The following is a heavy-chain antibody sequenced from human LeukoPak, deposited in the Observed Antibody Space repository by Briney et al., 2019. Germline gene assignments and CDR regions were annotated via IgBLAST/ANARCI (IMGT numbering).Heavy chain of an antibody. CDR2: INHSGST. CDR1: GGSISSSSYY. CDR3: ARDFAPSRYYDSSGYYQGIDY. V-gene: IGHV4-39*07. Sequence: SETLSLTCTVSGGSISSSSYYWSWIRQPPGKGLEWIGEINHSGSTNYNPSLKSRVTISVDTSKNQFSLKLSSVTAADTAVYYCARDFAPSRYYDSSGYYQGIDYWGQGTLVTVSS. J-gene: IGHJ4*02. D-gene: IGHD3-22*01.